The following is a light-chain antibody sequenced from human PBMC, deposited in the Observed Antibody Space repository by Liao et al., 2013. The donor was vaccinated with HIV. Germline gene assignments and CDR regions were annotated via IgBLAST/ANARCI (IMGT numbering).Light chain of an antibody. V-gene: IGLV3-1*01. CDR3: QAWDSSTVV. J-gene: IGLJ2*01. CDR1: KLGDKY. CDR2: QDN. Sequence: SYELTQPPSVSVSPGQTGSITCSGDKLGDKYACWYQQKPGQSPVVVIYQDNKRPSGIPERFSGSNSGNTATLTISGTQALDEADYYCQAWDSSTVVFGGGTKLTVL.